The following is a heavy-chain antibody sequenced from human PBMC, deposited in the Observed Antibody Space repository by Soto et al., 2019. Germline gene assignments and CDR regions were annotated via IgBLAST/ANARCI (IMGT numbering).Heavy chain of an antibody. V-gene: IGHV3-23*01. Sequence: GGSLRLSCAASGFTFSSYAMSWVRQAPGKGLEWVSSISGSGGSTYYADSVKGRFTISGDNSKNTLYHQMSSLRAEDTAVYYCVQGANCGGDCYLYYYYGMDVWGQGTPVTVSS. CDR2: ISGSGGST. CDR3: VQGANCGGDCYLYYYYGMDV. J-gene: IGHJ6*02. D-gene: IGHD2-21*02. CDR1: GFTFSSYA.